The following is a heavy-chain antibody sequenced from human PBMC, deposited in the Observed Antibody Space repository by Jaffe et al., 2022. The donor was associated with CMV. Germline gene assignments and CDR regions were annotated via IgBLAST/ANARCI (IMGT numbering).Heavy chain of an antibody. CDR3: ARSHFAPVLRHFDRGREVRYFDV. CDR2: LNPNSGNT. J-gene: IGHJ2*01. CDR1: GYMFLSYD. D-gene: IGHD3-9*01. V-gene: IGHV1-8*01. Sequence: QEQLVQSGAEVKKPGASVKVSCKASGYMFLSYDINWVRQAAGQGLEWMGWLNPNSGNTVYAQKFQGRITVTGNISIGTSFMELTGLRSDDTAVYYCARSHFAPVLRHFDRGREVRYFDVWGRGTLVSVSS.